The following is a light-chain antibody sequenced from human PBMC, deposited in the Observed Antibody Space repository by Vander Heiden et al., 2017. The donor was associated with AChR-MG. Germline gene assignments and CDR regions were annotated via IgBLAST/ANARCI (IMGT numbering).Light chain of an antibody. CDR3: LQINRDPLT. Sequence: IQLTQSPSSLSASVGDRVTITCRASQGISSYLAWYQQKPGKAPKLLIYAASTLQSGVPARFSGSGSGTDFTLTIGSLQPEDFATYYCLQINRDPLTVGAETKVEIK. CDR2: AAS. CDR1: QGISSY. V-gene: IGKV1-9*01. J-gene: IGKJ4*01.